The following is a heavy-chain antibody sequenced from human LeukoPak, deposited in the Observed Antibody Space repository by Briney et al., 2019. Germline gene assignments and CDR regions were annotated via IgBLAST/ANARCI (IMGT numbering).Heavy chain of an antibody. Sequence: GGSLRLSCAASEFTFSNYGIHWVRQAPGKGLEWVAFIQYDGSNKYYADSVKGRFTISRDNSKNTLSLQMNSLRAEDTAVYYCAKEGKTRNWNYYQAKSVYWGQGTLVTVSS. J-gene: IGHJ4*02. V-gene: IGHV3-30*02. CDR3: AKEGKTRNWNYYQAKSVY. D-gene: IGHD1-7*01. CDR1: EFTFSNYG. CDR2: IQYDGSNK.